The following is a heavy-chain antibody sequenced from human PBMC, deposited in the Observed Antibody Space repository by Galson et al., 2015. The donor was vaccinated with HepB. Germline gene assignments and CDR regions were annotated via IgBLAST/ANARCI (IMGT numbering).Heavy chain of an antibody. V-gene: IGHV4-34*01. CDR2: INYSGTT. CDR1: GASLSGYY. CDR3: ARGLVNYYQDRSYVFDI. Sequence: SETLSLTCAVYGASLSGYYWGWIRQPPGKGLEWIGEINYSGTTNYNPSLKSRVIIAKDMSKKQFSLKLSSVTAADTAVYYCARGLVNYYQDRSYVFDIWGQGTMVTISS. D-gene: IGHD3-22*01. J-gene: IGHJ3*02.